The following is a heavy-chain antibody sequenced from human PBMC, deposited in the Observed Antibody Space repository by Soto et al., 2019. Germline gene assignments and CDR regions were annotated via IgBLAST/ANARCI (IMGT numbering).Heavy chain of an antibody. J-gene: IGHJ6*02. Sequence: QVQLVQSGAEVKKPGASVKVSCKASGYTFTSYGISWVRQAPGQGLEWMGWISAYNGNTNYAQKLQGRVTMTTDTGTSTTYMELRSLRPVDTAMYYCARDGVAVAGLDYYYGMDVWGQGTTVTVS. CDR1: GYTFTSYG. CDR2: ISAYNGNT. CDR3: ARDGVAVAGLDYYYGMDV. V-gene: IGHV1-18*04. D-gene: IGHD6-19*01.